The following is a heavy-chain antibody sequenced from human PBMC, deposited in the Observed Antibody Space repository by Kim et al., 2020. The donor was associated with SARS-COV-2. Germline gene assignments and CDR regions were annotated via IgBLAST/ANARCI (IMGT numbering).Heavy chain of an antibody. V-gene: IGHV5-10-1*01. J-gene: IGHJ6*02. Sequence: GESLKISCKGSGYSFTSYWISWVRQMPGKGLEWMGRIDPSDSYTNYSPSFQGHVTISADKSISTAYLQWSSLKASDTAMYYCATSTSADSGDYYYYGMDVWGQGTTVTVSS. CDR3: ATSTSADSGDYYYYGMDV. CDR2: IDPSDSYT. CDR1: GYSFTSYW. D-gene: IGHD3-10*01.